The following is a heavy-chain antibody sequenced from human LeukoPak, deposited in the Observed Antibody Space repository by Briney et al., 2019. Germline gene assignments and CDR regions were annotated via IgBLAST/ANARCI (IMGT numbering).Heavy chain of an antibody. CDR3: ASTGNSYYYYMDV. D-gene: IGHD5-24*01. J-gene: IGHJ6*03. CDR1: GGSISSSSYY. CDR2: IYYSGST. Sequence: NPSETLSLTCTVSGGSISSSSYYWGWIRQPPGKGLEWIGSIYYSGSTYYNPSLKSRVTMSVDTSKNQFSLKLSSVTAADTAVYYCASTGNSYYYYMDVWGKGTTVTVSS. V-gene: IGHV4-39*01.